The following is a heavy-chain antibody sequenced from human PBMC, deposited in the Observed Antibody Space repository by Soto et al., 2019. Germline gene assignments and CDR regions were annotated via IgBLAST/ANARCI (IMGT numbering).Heavy chain of an antibody. J-gene: IGHJ1*01. CDR3: SHSPPPPPTVTTRPEYFPL. CDR1: GFSLSTSGVG. Sequence: QITLKESGPTLVKPTQTLTLTCTFSGFSLSTSGVGVGWIRQAPGKALEWLALIYWDDDQRYSPSLKSRPIISTDPANHPSVLSLAHLHPVTTATYSCSHSPPPPPTVTTRPEYFPLWGQVTLVTVSS. CDR2: IYWDDDQ. D-gene: IGHD4-17*01. V-gene: IGHV2-5*02.